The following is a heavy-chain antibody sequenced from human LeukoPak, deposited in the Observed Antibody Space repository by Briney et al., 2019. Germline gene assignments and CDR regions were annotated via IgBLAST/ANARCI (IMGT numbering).Heavy chain of an antibody. J-gene: IGHJ4*02. V-gene: IGHV4-59*08. Sequence: SETLSLTCTVYGASITSYYWSWIRQPPGEGLEWIGYFSYSGNTNYNPSLKSRVTISVDTSKNQFSLKLSSVTAADTAVYYCARSLFYYDSSGYYYWGQGTLVTVSS. CDR3: ARSLFYYDSSGYYY. D-gene: IGHD3-22*01. CDR2: FSYSGNT. CDR1: GASITSYY.